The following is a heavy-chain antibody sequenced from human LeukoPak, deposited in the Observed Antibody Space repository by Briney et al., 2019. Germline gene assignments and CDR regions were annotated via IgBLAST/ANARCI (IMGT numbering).Heavy chain of an antibody. CDR3: ARALWSTGGPIDY. CDR1: GYTFTSYD. CDR2: MNPNSGNT. V-gene: IGHV1-8*01. D-gene: IGHD3-10*01. J-gene: IGHJ4*02. Sequence: ASVKVSCKASGYTFTSYDIKWVRQATGQGLEWMGWMNPNSGNTGYAQKFQGRVTMTRNTSISTAYMELSSLRSEDTAVYYCARALWSTGGPIDYWGQGTLVTVSS.